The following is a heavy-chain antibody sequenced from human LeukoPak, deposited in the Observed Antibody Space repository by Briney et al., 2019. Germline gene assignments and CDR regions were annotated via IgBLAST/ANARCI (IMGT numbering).Heavy chain of an antibody. CDR3: ARVRGRGSSWNGYPSCMDV. CDR1: GGSFSGYY. CDR2: INHSGST. J-gene: IGHJ6*02. Sequence: SETLSLTCAVYGGSFSGYYCSWIRQPPGKGLEWIGEINHSGSTNYNPSLKSRVTLSVVTSKNQFSIKLSSVTATDTAVSCCARVRGRGSSWNGYPSCMDVWGQGTTVTVSS. V-gene: IGHV4-34*01. D-gene: IGHD6-13*01.